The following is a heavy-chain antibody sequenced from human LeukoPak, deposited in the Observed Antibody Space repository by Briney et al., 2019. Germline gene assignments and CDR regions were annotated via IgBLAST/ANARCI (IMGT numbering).Heavy chain of an antibody. CDR3: ASTNCSGGSCYSDY. Sequence: PSETLSLTCSVSGGSISSGSYYWSWIRQPAGKGLEWIGRIYTSGSTNYNPSLKSRVTISVDTSKNQFSLKLSSVTAADTAVYYCASTNCSGGSCYSDYWGQGTLVTVSS. J-gene: IGHJ4*02. V-gene: IGHV4-61*02. CDR2: IYTSGST. CDR1: GGSISSGSYY. D-gene: IGHD2-15*01.